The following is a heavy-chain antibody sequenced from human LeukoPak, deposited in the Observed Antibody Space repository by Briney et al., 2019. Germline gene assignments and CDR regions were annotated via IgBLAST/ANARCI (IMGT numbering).Heavy chain of an antibody. CDR1: GGSISSYY. V-gene: IGHV4-59*01. CDR3: ARVAWFGESPTYGMDV. Sequence: SETLSLTCAVSGGSISSYYWSWIRQPPGKGLEWIGYIYYSGSTNYNPSLKSRVTISVDTSKNQFSLKLSSVTAADTAVYYCARVAWFGESPTYGMDVWGQGTTVTVSS. D-gene: IGHD3-10*01. J-gene: IGHJ6*02. CDR2: IYYSGST.